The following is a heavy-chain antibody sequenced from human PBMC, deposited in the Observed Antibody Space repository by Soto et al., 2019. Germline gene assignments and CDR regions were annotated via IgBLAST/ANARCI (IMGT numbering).Heavy chain of an antibody. J-gene: IGHJ4*02. CDR2: VSHDGRNT. V-gene: IGHV3-30*18. D-gene: IGHD6-19*01. CDR1: GFTFSDYA. Sequence: VQLVESGGDVVQPGRSLRLSCAASGFTFSDYAMHWVRQAPGKGLEWVAVVSHDGRNTHYADSVKGRFTISRDSSKNTVSLEMSSPRGEDMSVFYCAKGVRQWLVTSEFNYWGQGALVNVS. CDR3: AKGVRQWLVTSEFNY.